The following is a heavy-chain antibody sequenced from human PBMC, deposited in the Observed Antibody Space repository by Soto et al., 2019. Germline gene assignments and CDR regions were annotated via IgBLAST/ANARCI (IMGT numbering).Heavy chain of an antibody. CDR2: IDSSGSII. V-gene: IGHV3-11*01. Sequence: LRRSCSASGFTFSDYYMSWIRQAPGKGLEWISYIDSSGSIIYYADSVKGRFTISRDNAKNSLYLQMNSLRAEDTAVYYCARDLGYYDSSGYFDYWGQGTLVTVSS. D-gene: IGHD3-22*01. J-gene: IGHJ4*02. CDR1: GFTFSDYY. CDR3: ARDLGYYDSSGYFDY.